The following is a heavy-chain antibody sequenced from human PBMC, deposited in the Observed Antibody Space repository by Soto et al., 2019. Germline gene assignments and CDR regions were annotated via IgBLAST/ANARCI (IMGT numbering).Heavy chain of an antibody. CDR1: GFSFSTSQVG. Sequence: QITLNESGPTLVKPTQTLTLTCTFSGFSFSTSQVGVAWIRQPPGKAQEWLAIVYWDDDKRYNPSLRSRLTITKDTSRNQVVLTMPNMDPVDTATFYCAHRPGGYISGWDNGYFDFWGRGALVTVSS. CDR3: AHRPGGYISGWDNGYFDF. D-gene: IGHD6-19*01. J-gene: IGHJ4*02. V-gene: IGHV2-5*02. CDR2: VYWDDDK.